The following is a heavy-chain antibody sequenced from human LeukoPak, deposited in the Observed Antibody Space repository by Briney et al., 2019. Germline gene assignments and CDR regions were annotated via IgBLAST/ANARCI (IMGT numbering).Heavy chain of an antibody. V-gene: IGHV3-30*02. Sequence: GGSLRLSCAASGFSLSTFGMYWVRQVTGKGLEWVAFIRYDGNDKYYGDSAKDRFTISRDNSKNTLYLQMNSLTTDDTGVYYCAKDSQLDVGSDYYYYFYMDVWGRGTTVTVSS. CDR2: IRYDGNDK. J-gene: IGHJ6*03. CDR3: AKDSQLDVGSDYYYYFYMDV. D-gene: IGHD1-1*01. CDR1: GFSLSTFG.